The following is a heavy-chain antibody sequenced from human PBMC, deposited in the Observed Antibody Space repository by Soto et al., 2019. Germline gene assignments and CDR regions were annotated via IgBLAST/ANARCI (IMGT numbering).Heavy chain of an antibody. J-gene: IGHJ4*02. CDR1: GGSISSSSYY. CDR2: IYYSGST. D-gene: IGHD3-16*02. Sequence: SETLSLTCTVSGGSISSSSYYWGWIRQPPGKGLEWIGSIYYSGSTYYNPSLKSRVTISVDTSKNQFSLKLSSVTAADTAVYYCARGSSYDYVWGSYRHPTDYWGQGTLVTVSS. CDR3: ARGSSYDYVWGSYRHPTDY. V-gene: IGHV4-39*01.